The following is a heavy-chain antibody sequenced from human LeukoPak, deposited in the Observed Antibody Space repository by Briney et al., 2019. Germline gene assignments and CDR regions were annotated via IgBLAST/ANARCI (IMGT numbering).Heavy chain of an antibody. Sequence: RGSLRLSCAASGFTLSSYWVSSVRQAPGQRVEWVANIKQDGREKYYVVSVKGRFTISRDDAKNSLYLQMNSLRAEDTAVYYCARDQSEITFGGVKMVRFEYWGQETLGTVSS. D-gene: IGHD3-16*01. CDR2: IKQDGREK. V-gene: IGHV3-7*01. CDR3: ARDQSEITFGGVKMVRFEY. J-gene: IGHJ4*02. CDR1: GFTLSSYW.